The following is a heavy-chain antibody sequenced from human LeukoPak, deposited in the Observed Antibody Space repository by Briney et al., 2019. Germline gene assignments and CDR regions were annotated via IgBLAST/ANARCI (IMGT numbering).Heavy chain of an antibody. Sequence: GGSLRLSCAASGFTFSSYAMSWVRQAPGRGLEWVSAISGSGGSTYYADSVKGRFTISRDNFKNMLYLQMNSLRAEDTAVYYCAVYDFWSGFSRHPLDVWGKGTTVTVSS. CDR2: ISGSGGST. CDR3: AVYDFWSGFSRHPLDV. D-gene: IGHD3-3*01. V-gene: IGHV3-23*01. J-gene: IGHJ6*04. CDR1: GFTFSSYA.